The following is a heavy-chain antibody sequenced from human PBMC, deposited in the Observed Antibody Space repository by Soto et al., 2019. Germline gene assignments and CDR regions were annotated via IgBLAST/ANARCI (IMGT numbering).Heavy chain of an antibody. V-gene: IGHV3-23*01. CDR2: ITGSGGLS. J-gene: IGHJ4*02. D-gene: IGHD3-10*01. CDR3: AKWSGFGDL. CDR1: GFAFSDYG. Sequence: EVQLLESGGGLVQPGGSLRLSCEASGFAFSDYGITWVRQAPGKGLEYVSGITGSGGLSFYADSVRGRFTVSRDNSKNTVYLQMNSLRLEDTAVYYCAKWSGFGDLWGQGTLVTVSS.